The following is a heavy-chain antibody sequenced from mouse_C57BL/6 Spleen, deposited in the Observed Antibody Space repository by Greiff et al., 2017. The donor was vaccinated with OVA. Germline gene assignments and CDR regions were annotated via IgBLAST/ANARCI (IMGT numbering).Heavy chain of an antibody. CDR3: ARDGDYYGSSSYWYFDV. V-gene: IGHV5-16*01. Sequence: VMLVESEGGLVQPGSSMKLSCTASGFTFSDYYMAWVRQVPEKGLEWVANINYDGSSTYYLDSLKSRFIISRDNAKNILYLQMSSLKSEDTATYYCARDGDYYGSSSYWYFDVWGTGTTVTVSS. D-gene: IGHD1-1*01. J-gene: IGHJ1*03. CDR2: INYDGSST. CDR1: GFTFSDYY.